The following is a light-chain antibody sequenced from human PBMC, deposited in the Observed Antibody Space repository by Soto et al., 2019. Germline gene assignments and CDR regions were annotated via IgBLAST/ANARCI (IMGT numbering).Light chain of an antibody. V-gene: IGKV3-15*01. CDR2: GAS. Sequence: EVVMTQSPATLSVSPGKISTLSCRASQSVTTNMAWYQQKPGQAPRLLIYGASTRATGIPARFSGSGSGTEFTLTINSLKSEDFAVYYCQQYNNWPRTFGQGTKVDIK. J-gene: IGKJ1*01. CDR3: QQYNNWPRT. CDR1: QSVTTN.